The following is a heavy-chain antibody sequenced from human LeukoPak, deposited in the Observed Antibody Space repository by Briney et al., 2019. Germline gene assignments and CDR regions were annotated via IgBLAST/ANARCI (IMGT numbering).Heavy chain of an antibody. Sequence: GGSLRLSCAASGFTFSSYAMSWVRQAPGKGLEWVSAISGSGGSTYYADSVKGRFTISRDNSKNTLYLQMNSLRAEDTAVYYCAKDLERQDYYYGMDVWGQGTTVTVSS. CDR3: AKDLERQDYYYGMDV. CDR1: GFTFSSYA. V-gene: IGHV3-23*01. J-gene: IGHJ6*02. CDR2: ISGSGGST. D-gene: IGHD1-1*01.